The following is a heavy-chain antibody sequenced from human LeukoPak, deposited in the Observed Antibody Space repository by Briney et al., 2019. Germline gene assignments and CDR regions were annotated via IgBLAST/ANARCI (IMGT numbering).Heavy chain of an antibody. CDR1: GFTFSSYA. D-gene: IGHD5-24*01. V-gene: IGHV1-69*06. J-gene: IGHJ4*02. Sequence: GGSLRLSCAASGFTFSSYAISWVRQAPGQGLEWMGGIIPIFGTANYAQKFQGRVTITADKSTSTAYMELSSLRSEDTAVYYCARGEGGTYNYANYWGQGTLVTVSS. CDR2: IIPIFGTA. CDR3: ARGEGGTYNYANY.